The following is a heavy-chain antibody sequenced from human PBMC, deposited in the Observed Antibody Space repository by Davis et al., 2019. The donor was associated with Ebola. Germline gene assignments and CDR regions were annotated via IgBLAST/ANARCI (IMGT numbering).Heavy chain of an antibody. D-gene: IGHD3-3*01. J-gene: IGHJ4*02. Sequence: GESLKISCSVSGFTFRSYAMHWVRQAPGKGLEYVSGITANGATTYYIGSVKGRFIVSRDNSKNTVNLQMSSLRLEGTAVYYCVKAPYDFWSGPIGNYFHFWGQGTLVTVSS. CDR3: VKAPYDFWSGPIGNYFHF. V-gene: IGHV3-64D*08. CDR2: ITANGATT. CDR1: GFTFRSYA.